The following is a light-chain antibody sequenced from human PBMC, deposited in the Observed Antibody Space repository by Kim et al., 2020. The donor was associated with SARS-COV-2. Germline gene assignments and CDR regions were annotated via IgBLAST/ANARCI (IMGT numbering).Light chain of an antibody. J-gene: IGLJ1*01. CDR1: SSDVGGYNY. Sequence: PGQSITISCTGTSSDVGGYNYVCWYQQYPGKAPKLMLYDVTKRPSGVSNRFSRSKSGNTASLTISGLQADDEADYYCSSYGSSGYFFGTGAKVTVL. CDR2: DVT. CDR3: SSYGSSGYF. V-gene: IGLV2-14*03.